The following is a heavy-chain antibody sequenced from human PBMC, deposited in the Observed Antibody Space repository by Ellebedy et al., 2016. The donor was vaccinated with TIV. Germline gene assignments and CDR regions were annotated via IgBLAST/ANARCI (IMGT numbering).Heavy chain of an antibody. V-gene: IGHV3-7*01. D-gene: IGHD4-17*01. CDR1: GFSFRSYW. Sequence: GGSLSLSCAASGFSFRSYWMTWVRQAPGKGLEWVANINQDATKTFYVDSVEGRFTISRDNARNSLFLQMISLRAEDTAVYYCATDGSYGDYLSPAHASVMWGQGTLVSVSS. CDR2: INQDATKT. J-gene: IGHJ3*02. CDR3: ATDGSYGDYLSPAHASVM.